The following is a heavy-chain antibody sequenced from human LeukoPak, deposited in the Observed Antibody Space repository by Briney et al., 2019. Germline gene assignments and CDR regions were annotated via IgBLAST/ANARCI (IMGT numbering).Heavy chain of an antibody. CDR3: ARKCVNTRGEVGMDV. Sequence: GGSLRLSCAASGFTFGDYYMSWIRQAPGKGLEWVAYTSPSTDYRSYAPSVRGRFTISRDNAKNSLSLEMNGLRAEDTAVYYCARKCVNTRGEVGMDVWGQGTTVTVSS. CDR1: GFTFGDYY. V-gene: IGHV3-11*03. D-gene: IGHD3-16*01. J-gene: IGHJ6*02. CDR2: TSPSTDYR.